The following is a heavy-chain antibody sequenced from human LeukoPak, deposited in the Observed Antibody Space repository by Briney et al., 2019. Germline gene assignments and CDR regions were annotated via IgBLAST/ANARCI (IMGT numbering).Heavy chain of an antibody. V-gene: IGHV3-21*01. D-gene: IGHD3-10*01. CDR3: ARGMVRGDPSYYYYMDV. Sequence: GGSLRLSCAASGFTFSSYSMNWVRQAPGKGLDWVSSISSSSSYIYYADSVKGRFTISRDNAKNSLYLQMNSLRAEDTAVYYCARGMVRGDPSYYYYMDVWGKGTTVTVPS. CDR1: GFTFSSYS. J-gene: IGHJ6*03. CDR2: ISSSSSYI.